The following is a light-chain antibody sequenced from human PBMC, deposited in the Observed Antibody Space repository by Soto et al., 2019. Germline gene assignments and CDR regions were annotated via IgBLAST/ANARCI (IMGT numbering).Light chain of an antibody. CDR1: QNLNSY. CDR3: QQRRDWPLT. CDR2: DAS. Sequence: EIVLTQSPATLSLSPGERATLSCRASQNLNSYLAWFQQKPGQAPRLLIYDASNRATGIPARFSGSGSGTDFTLTISSLEPADFAVYYCQQRRDWPLTFGGGTKVDIK. J-gene: IGKJ4*01. V-gene: IGKV3-11*01.